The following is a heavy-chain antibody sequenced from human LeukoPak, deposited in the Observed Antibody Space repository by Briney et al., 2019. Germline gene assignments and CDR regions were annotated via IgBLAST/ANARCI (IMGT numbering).Heavy chain of an antibody. CDR3: ARAGYSSSWYEYYFDY. J-gene: IGHJ4*02. D-gene: IGHD6-13*01. CDR2: ISYDGSNK. V-gene: IGHV3-30*04. CDR1: RFTFSSYA. Sequence: GGSLRLSCAASRFTFSSYAMHWVRQAPGKGLEWVAVISYDGSNKYYADSVKGRFTISRDNSKNTLYLQMNSLRAEDTAVYYCARAGYSSSWYEYYFDYWGQGTLVTVSS.